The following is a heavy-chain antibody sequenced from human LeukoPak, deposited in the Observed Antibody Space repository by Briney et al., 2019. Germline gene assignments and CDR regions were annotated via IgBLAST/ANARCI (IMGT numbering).Heavy chain of an antibody. CDR1: GFIFSDYY. Sequence: GGSLRLSCAASGFIFSDYYMSWIRQAPGKGLEWVSYISSSGSTIYYADSVKGRFTISRDNSKNTLYLQMNSLRAEDTAVYYCARAFHIVVVVAVIDYWGQGTLVTVSS. J-gene: IGHJ4*02. CDR2: ISSSGSTI. CDR3: ARAFHIVVVVAVIDY. V-gene: IGHV3-11*04. D-gene: IGHD2-15*01.